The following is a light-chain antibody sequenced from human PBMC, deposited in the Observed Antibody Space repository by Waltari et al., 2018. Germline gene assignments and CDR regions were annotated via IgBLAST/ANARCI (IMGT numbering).Light chain of an antibody. Sequence: ETVLTQSPGTLSLSPGERATISGRASQSVTSIALSWYQQKPGQAPSLLIYGASRRATGIPDRFSGSGSGTDFTLTISRLEPEDFAVYYCQHYDGLVVTFGGGTKVEI. CDR3: QHYDGLVVT. J-gene: IGKJ4*01. CDR2: GAS. V-gene: IGKV3-20*01. CDR1: QSVTSIA.